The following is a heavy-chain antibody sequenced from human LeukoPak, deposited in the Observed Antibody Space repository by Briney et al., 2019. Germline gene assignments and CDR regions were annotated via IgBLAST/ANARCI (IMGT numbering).Heavy chain of an antibody. D-gene: IGHD6-19*01. V-gene: IGHV3-23*01. CDR1: GFTFNSYS. Sequence: GGSLRLSCAASGFTFNSYSMNWVRQAPGKGLQWVSVIRDSGASTYYADSVKGRFTISRDNSKNTLYLQMNSLRAEDTAVYYCAKAGRSGWYPGWPFDIWGQGTMVTVSS. J-gene: IGHJ3*02. CDR3: AKAGRSGWYPGWPFDI. CDR2: IRDSGAST.